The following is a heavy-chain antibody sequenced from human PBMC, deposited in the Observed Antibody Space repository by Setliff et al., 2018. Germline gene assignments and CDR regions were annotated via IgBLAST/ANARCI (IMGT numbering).Heavy chain of an antibody. Sequence: AASVKVSCKASGYTFTKYYMYWVRQAPGQGLEWMGTINTGGGSASIVDQFQGRATMTRDTSTSTIYLELTSLRSDDTAVYYCARAGVAAAGKKGVFEHWGQGTLVTVSS. CDR2: INTGGGSA. D-gene: IGHD6-13*01. V-gene: IGHV1-46*01. J-gene: IGHJ4*02. CDR1: GYTFTKYY. CDR3: ARAGVAAAGKKGVFEH.